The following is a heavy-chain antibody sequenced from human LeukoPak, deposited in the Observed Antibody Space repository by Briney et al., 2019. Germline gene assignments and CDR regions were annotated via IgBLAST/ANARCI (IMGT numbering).Heavy chain of an antibody. CDR2: ITGSGGST. V-gene: IGHV3-23*01. CDR1: GFTFDNFA. CDR3: ARELFDFDY. D-gene: IGHD3-10*01. J-gene: IGHJ4*02. Sequence: QAGGSLRLSCAPSGFTFDNFAMTWVRQAPGKGLEWVSEITGSGGSTYYADSVKGRLTISRDNSKNTLYLQMYSLRAEDTAIYYCARELFDFDYWGQGTLVTVSS.